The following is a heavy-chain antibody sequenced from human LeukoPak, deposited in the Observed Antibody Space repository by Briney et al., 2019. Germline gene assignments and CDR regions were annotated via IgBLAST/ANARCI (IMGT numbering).Heavy chain of an antibody. CDR1: GYTFTSYD. D-gene: IGHD3-22*01. CDR2: MNPNSGNT. CDR3: ARGGIKITMIVVVITNGDYYFDY. V-gene: IGHV1-8*01. Sequence: ASVKVSCKGSGYTFTSYDINWVRQATGQGLEWMGWMNPNSGNTGYAQKFQGRVTMTRNTSISTAYMELSSLRSEDTAVYYCARGGIKITMIVVVITNGDYYFDYWGQGTLVTVSS. J-gene: IGHJ4*02.